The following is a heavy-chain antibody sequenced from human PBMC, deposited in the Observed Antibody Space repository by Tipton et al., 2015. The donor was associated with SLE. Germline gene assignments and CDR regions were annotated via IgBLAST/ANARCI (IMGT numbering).Heavy chain of an antibody. V-gene: IGHV4-39*07. Sequence: TLSLTCAVSGYSISSSSYYWGWIRQPPGKGLEWIGSIYYSGSTYYNPSLKSRVTISVDTSKNQFSLKLSSVTAADTAVYYCARQGVVVIATPDAFDIWGQGTMVTVSS. CDR1: GYSISSSSYY. D-gene: IGHD2-21*01. CDR2: IYYSGST. J-gene: IGHJ3*02. CDR3: ARQGVVVIATPDAFDI.